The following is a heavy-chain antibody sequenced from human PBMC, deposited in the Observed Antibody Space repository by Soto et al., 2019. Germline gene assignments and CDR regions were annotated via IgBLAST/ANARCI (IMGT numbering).Heavy chain of an antibody. CDR3: AREGPPYDFWSGYERNYYYMDV. CDR1: GFTFSSYW. D-gene: IGHD3-3*01. CDR2: IKQDGSEK. V-gene: IGHV3-7*01. J-gene: IGHJ6*03. Sequence: EVQLVESGGGLVQPGGSLRLSCAASGFTFSSYWMSWVRQAPGKGLEWVANIKQDGSEKYYVDSVKGRFTISRDNAKNSLYLQMNSLRAEDTAVYYCAREGPPYDFWSGYERNYYYMDVWGKGTTVTVSS.